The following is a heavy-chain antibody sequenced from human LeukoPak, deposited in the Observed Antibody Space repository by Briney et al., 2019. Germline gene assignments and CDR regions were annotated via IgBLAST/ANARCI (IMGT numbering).Heavy chain of an antibody. CDR3: AKDRGSGSPNWFDP. J-gene: IGHJ5*02. CDR2: ISSSSSYI. CDR1: GFTFSSYS. Sequence: TGGSLRLSCAASGFTFSSYSMNWVRQAPGKGLEWVSSISSSSSYIYYADSVKGRFTISRDNSKNTLYLQMNSLRAEDTAVYYCAKDRGSGSPNWFDPWGQGTLVTVSS. V-gene: IGHV3-21*04. D-gene: IGHD6-19*01.